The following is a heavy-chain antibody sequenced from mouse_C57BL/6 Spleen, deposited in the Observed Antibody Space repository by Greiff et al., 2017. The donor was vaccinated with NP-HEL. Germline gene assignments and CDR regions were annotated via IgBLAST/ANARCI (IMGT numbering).Heavy chain of an antibody. CDR2: IYPGSGNT. CDR3: ARGGYDPRLAY. D-gene: IGHD2-3*01. CDR1: GYTFTDYY. Sequence: VQLQQSGAELVRPGASVKLSCKASGYTFTDYYINWVKQRPGQGLEWIARIYPGSGNTYYNEKFKGKATLTAEKSSSTAYMQLSSLTSEDSAVYFCARGGYDPRLAYWGQGTLVTVSA. J-gene: IGHJ3*01. V-gene: IGHV1-76*01.